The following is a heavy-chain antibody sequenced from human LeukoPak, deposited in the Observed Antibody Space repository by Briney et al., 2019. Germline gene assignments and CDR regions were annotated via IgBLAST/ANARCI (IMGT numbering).Heavy chain of an antibody. Sequence: AGGSLRLSCAASGVSFSTTWMHWVRQAPGKGLMWASHVSSDGSRTYADSVKGRFTVSRDNNKDMVYLQMSSLRAEDTAVYYCATDGAYGLTHWGQGTLVTVSS. CDR1: GVSFSTTW. J-gene: IGHJ4*02. CDR3: ATDGAYGLTH. CDR2: VSSDGSRT. V-gene: IGHV3-74*01. D-gene: IGHD3-16*01.